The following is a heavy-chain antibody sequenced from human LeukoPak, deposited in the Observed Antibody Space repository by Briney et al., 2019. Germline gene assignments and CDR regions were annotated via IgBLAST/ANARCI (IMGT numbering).Heavy chain of an antibody. CDR2: INAGNGNT. CDR1: GYPFSAHF. CDR3: ASSGVVTDFDY. D-gene: IGHD4-23*01. V-gene: IGHV1-3*01. J-gene: IGHJ4*02. Sequence: ASVRVSCKASGYPFSAHFLNWVRQAPGQGLEWMGWINAGNGNTKYSQKFQGRVTITRDTSASTAYMELSSLRSEDTAVYYCASSGVVTDFDYWGQGTLVTVSS.